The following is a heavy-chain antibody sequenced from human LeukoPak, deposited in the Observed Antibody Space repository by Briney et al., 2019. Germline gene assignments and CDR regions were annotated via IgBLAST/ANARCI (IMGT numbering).Heavy chain of an antibody. Sequence: GASVKVSRKASGYTFTSYDINWVRQATGQGLEWMGWMNPNSGNTGYAQKFQGRVTITRNTSISTAYMELSSLRFEDTAVYYCARALPHRRLMDTTMEQHWFDPWGQGTLVTVSS. V-gene: IGHV1-8*03. CDR2: MNPNSGNT. D-gene: IGHD5-18*01. CDR3: ARALPHRRLMDTTMEQHWFDP. CDR1: GYTFTSYD. J-gene: IGHJ5*02.